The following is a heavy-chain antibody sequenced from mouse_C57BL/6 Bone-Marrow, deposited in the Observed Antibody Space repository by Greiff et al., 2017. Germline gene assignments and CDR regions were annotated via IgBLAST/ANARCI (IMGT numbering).Heavy chain of an antibody. CDR2: IWRGGST. Sequence: VQLQQSGPGLVQPSQSLSITCTVSGFSLTSYGVHWVRQSPGKGLEWLGVIWRGGSTDYNAAFMSRLSSTKDHSNSQVFFKKNSLQADDTAIYDCAEKIWDGWYFDVWGTGTTVTVSS. J-gene: IGHJ1*03. CDR1: GFSLTSYG. CDR3: AEKIWDGWYFDV. V-gene: IGHV2-5*01. D-gene: IGHD4-1*01.